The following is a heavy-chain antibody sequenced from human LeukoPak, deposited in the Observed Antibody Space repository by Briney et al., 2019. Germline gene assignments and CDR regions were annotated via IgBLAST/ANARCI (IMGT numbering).Heavy chain of an antibody. J-gene: IGHJ5*02. CDR2: IKPNSGGT. CDR1: GYTFTGYY. D-gene: IGHD3-10*01. V-gene: IGHV1-2*06. Sequence: ASVKVSCKASGYTFTGYYMHWVRQAPGQGLEWMGRIKPNSGGTNYAQKFQGRVTMTRDTSISTAYMELSRLRSEDTAVYYCARGRATPYGAGRRIWFDPWGQGTLVTVSS. CDR3: ARGRATPYGAGRRIWFDP.